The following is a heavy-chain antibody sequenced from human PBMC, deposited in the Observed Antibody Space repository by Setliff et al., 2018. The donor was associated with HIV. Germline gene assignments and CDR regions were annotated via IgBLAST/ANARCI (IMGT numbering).Heavy chain of an antibody. CDR2: IYRDGAT. D-gene: IGHD4-17*01. V-gene: IGHV3-53*01. CDR1: GFTVSDNY. CDR3: ARGRINYGDYYY. J-gene: IGHJ4*02. Sequence: LRLSCAASGFTVSDNYMSWVRQAPGKGLEWVSVIYRDGATHYADSVKGRFTISRDTAKNTVYLQMNSLTSEDTAFYYCARGRINYGDYYYWGQGTLVTVSS.